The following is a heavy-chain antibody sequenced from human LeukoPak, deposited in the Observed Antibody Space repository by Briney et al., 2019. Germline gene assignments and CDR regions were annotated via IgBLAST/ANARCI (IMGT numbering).Heavy chain of an antibody. CDR3: ARDGGWYKRGLDHYYYYMDV. Sequence: GGSLRLSCAASGFTFSSYAMHWVRQAPGKGLELVAVISYDGSNKYYADSVKGRFTISRDNSKNTLYLQMNSLRAEDTAVYYCARDGGWYKRGLDHYYYYMDVWGKGTTVIVSS. CDR1: GFTFSSYA. V-gene: IGHV3-30*04. J-gene: IGHJ6*03. CDR2: ISYDGSNK. D-gene: IGHD6-19*01.